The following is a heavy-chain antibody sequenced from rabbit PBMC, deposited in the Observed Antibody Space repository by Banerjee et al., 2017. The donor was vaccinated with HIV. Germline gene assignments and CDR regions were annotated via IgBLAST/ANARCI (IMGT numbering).Heavy chain of an antibody. Sequence: QSLEESGGDLVKPGASLTLTCTASGFSFSNIHYMCWVRQTPGKRLEWIACIYAGSSGVTYYANWAKGRFTISKTSSTTVTLQMTSLTAADTATYFCARSVLAFTTVVGWYPHYFNMWGPGTLVTVS. CDR1: GFSFSNIHY. J-gene: IGHJ4*01. CDR3: ARSVLAFTTVVGWYPHYFNM. D-gene: IGHD3-3*01. CDR2: IYAGSSGVT. V-gene: IGHV1S40*01.